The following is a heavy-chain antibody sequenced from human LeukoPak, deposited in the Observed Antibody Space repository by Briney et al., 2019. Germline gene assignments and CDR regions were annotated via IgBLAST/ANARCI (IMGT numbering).Heavy chain of an antibody. CDR1: GFTFSSYE. J-gene: IGHJ4*02. Sequence: PGGSLRLSCAASGFTFSSYEMNWVRQAPGKGLEWVSYISSSGSTIYYADSVKGRFTTSRDNAKNSLYLQMNSLRAEDTAVYYCARQDSGSYYGGVYWGQGTLVTVSS. D-gene: IGHD1-26*01. CDR2: ISSSGSTI. V-gene: IGHV3-48*03. CDR3: ARQDSGSYYGGVY.